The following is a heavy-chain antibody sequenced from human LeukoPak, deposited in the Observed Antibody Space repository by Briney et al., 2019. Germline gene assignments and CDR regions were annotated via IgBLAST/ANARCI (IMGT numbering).Heavy chain of an antibody. CDR2: ISGSGTGT. CDR1: GFTFSTCA. J-gene: IGHJ4*02. D-gene: IGHD4-23*01. V-gene: IGHV3-23*01. CDR3: APHPRSGGNFDY. Sequence: PGGSLRLSCTASGFTFSTCAMSWVRQAPGKGLEWVSGNSGGGTGKGLEWVSAISGSGTGTYYTASVKGRFTISRDNSRNTLYLEMNNLRAEDTAVYYCAPHPRSGGNFDYWGQGTLVTVSS.